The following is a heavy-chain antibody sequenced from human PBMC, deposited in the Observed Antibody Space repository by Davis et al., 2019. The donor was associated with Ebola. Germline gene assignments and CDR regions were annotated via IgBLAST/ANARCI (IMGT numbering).Heavy chain of an antibody. CDR3: ARGGLGYYYDSSGYSLGY. Sequence: ASVKVSCKASGYTFTSYGISWVRQAPGQGLEWMGWISAYNGNTNYAQKLQGRVTMTTDTSTSTAYMELSSLRSEDTAVYYCARGGLGYYYDSSGYSLGYWGQGTLVTVSS. CDR1: GYTFTSYG. J-gene: IGHJ4*02. V-gene: IGHV1-18*01. D-gene: IGHD3-22*01. CDR2: ISAYNGNT.